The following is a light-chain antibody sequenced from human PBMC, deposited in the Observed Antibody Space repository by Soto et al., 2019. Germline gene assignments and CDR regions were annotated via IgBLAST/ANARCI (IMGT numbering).Light chain of an antibody. Sequence: EIVLTQSPGTLSLSPGERATLSCRASQRVSRSYLAWYQQKPGQAPRLLVYGASIRATGIPDRFSGNGSGTDFSLTINKVKPEDFAVYYCQQYGDSPPWTFGQGTKVEIK. CDR2: GAS. CDR3: QQYGDSPPWT. J-gene: IGKJ1*01. V-gene: IGKV3-20*01. CDR1: QRVSRSY.